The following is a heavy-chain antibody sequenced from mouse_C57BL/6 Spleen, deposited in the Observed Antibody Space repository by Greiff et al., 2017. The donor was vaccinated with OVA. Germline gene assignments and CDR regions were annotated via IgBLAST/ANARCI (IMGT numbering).Heavy chain of an antibody. CDR3: ARLYDGYYAWFAY. CDR1: GYTFTSYW. Sequence: YLLNPFSSFKLSCNSSGYTFTSYWMHWVKQRPGQCLECIGMIHPNSGSTNYNEKFKSKATLTVDKSSSTAYMQLSSLTSEDSAVYYCARLYDGYYAWFAYWGQGTLVTVSA. J-gene: IGHJ3*01. CDR2: IHPNSGST. D-gene: IGHD2-3*01. V-gene: IGHV1-64*01.